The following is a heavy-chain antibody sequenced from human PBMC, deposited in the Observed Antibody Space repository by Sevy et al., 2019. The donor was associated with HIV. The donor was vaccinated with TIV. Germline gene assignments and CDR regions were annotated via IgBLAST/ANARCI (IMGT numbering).Heavy chain of an antibody. CDR3: ARTSDGIAVAGTKILRGMDV. V-gene: IGHV4-38-2*01. J-gene: IGHJ6*02. Sequence: SETLSLTCAVSGYSISSGYYWGWIRQPPGKGLEWIGSIYHSGSTYYNPSLKSRVTISVDPSKNQFSLKLSSVTAADTAVYYCARTSDGIAVAGTKILRGMDVWGQGTTVTVSS. CDR2: IYHSGST. CDR1: GYSISSGYY. D-gene: IGHD6-19*01.